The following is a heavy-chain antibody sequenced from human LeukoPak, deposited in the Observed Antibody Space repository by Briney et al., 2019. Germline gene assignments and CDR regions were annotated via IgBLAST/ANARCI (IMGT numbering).Heavy chain of an antibody. D-gene: IGHD3/OR15-3a*01. CDR2: IYTSGST. V-gene: IGHV4-4*07. Sequence: GRIYTSGSTNYNPSLKSRVTMSVDMSKNQFSLKLSSVTAADTAVYYCARVDPYYYGMGVWGQGTTVTVSS. CDR3: ARVDPYYYGMGV. J-gene: IGHJ6*02.